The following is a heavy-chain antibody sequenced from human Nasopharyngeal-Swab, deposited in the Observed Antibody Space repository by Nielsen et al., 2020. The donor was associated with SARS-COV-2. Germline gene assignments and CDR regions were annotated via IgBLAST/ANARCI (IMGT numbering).Heavy chain of an antibody. V-gene: IGHV3-30-3*01. J-gene: IGHJ6*03. D-gene: IGHD6-6*01. CDR2: ISYDGSNK. CDR3: ASRYSSSSHYYYYMDV. Sequence: GESLKIFCAASGFTFSSYAMHWVRQAPGKGLEWVAVISYDGSNKYYADSVKGRFTISRDNSKNTLYLQMNSLRAEDTAVYYCASRYSSSSHYYYYMDVWSKGTTVTVSS. CDR1: GFTFSSYA.